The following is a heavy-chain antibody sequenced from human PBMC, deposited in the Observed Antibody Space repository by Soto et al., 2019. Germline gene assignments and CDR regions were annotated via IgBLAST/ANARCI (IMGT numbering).Heavy chain of an antibody. CDR3: ARDRVMLTFGGASEEWGIDS. Sequence: SETLSLTCTVSGGSISSGVYYWSWIRQHPGKGLEWIGYIYYSGSTYYNPSLKSRVTISVDTSKNQFSLKLNSVTAADTAVYYCARDRVMLTFGGASEEWGIDSWGQGTLVTVSS. CDR2: IYYSGST. CDR1: GGSISSGVYY. V-gene: IGHV4-31*03. D-gene: IGHD3-16*01. J-gene: IGHJ4*02.